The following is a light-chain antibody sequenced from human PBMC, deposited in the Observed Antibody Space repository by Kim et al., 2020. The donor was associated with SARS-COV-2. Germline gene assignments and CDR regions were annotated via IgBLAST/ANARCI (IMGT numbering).Light chain of an antibody. CDR2: GAS. V-gene: IGKV3-15*01. CDR3: QHYNNWPPYT. Sequence: VYPRERATASCRASQNVNSNLAWYQQKPGQAPRLLIYGASTRATGIPGRFNGSGSGTEFTLTISSLQSEDFAVYYCQHYNNWPPYTFGQGTKLEI. CDR1: QNVNSN. J-gene: IGKJ2*01.